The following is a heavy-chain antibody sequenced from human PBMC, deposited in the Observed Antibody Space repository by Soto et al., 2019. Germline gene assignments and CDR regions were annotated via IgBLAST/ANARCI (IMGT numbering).Heavy chain of an antibody. CDR3: VIFVY. CDR2: INHSGST. V-gene: IGHV4-34*01. Sequence: TSETLSLTCAVYGGSFIGYYWIFIRHPPWKWLEWIVEINHSGSTNYNPSLKSRVTISVDTSKNQFSLKLSSVTAADTAVYYCVIFVYWGQGTLVTVSS. J-gene: IGHJ4*02. D-gene: IGHD3-3*01. CDR1: GGSFIGYY.